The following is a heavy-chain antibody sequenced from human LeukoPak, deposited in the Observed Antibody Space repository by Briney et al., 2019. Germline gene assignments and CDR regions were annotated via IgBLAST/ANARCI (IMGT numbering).Heavy chain of an antibody. V-gene: IGHV4-4*07. Sequence: SETLSLTCTVSGGPIFSYYWSWIRQTAGKGLEWIGRLYPGVGTDYNPSLKSRVTMSVDTSKKQFALKLSAVTAADTAGYYCARLKFYDSAGYSPGHYMDVWGKGTTVTVSS. J-gene: IGHJ6*03. CDR1: GGPIFSYY. CDR2: LYPGVGT. D-gene: IGHD3-22*01. CDR3: ARLKFYDSAGYSPGHYMDV.